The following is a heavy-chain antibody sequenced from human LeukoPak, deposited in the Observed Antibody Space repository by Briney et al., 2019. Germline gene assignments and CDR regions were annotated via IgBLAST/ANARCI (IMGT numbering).Heavy chain of an antibody. Sequence: SETLSLTCTVSGGSISSYYWSWIRQPPGKGLEWIGYIYYSGSTNYNPSLKSRVTISVDTSKNQFSLKLSSVTAADTAVYYCARELDDAFDIWSQGTMVTVSS. CDR1: GGSISSYY. J-gene: IGHJ3*02. CDR2: IYYSGST. D-gene: IGHD1-1*01. V-gene: IGHV4-59*01. CDR3: ARELDDAFDI.